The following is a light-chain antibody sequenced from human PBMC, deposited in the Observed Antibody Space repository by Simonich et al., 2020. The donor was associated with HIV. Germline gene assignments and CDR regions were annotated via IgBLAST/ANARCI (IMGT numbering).Light chain of an antibody. CDR2: GAS. J-gene: IGKJ4*01. Sequence: EIVMTQSPATLSVSPGERATLSCTASQRISNNLAWYKQKPGQAPRLLIFGASIRATGIPARFSGSGSGTEFTLTITSMQSEDFAIYYCQQYDDWLLLTFGGGTKVEI. CDR3: QQYDDWLLLT. V-gene: IGKV3-15*01. CDR1: QRISNN.